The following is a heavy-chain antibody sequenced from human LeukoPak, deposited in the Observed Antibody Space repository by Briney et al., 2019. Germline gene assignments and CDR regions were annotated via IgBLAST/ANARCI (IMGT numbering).Heavy chain of an antibody. J-gene: IGHJ4*02. CDR1: GFTFSSYA. V-gene: IGHV3-30-3*01. D-gene: IGHD6-13*01. Sequence: GRSPRLSCAASGFTFSSYAMHWVRQAPGKGLEWVAVISYDGSNKYYADSVKGRFSISRDTSKNTLYLQMNSLRAEDTAVYYCFLFTIAAPEFFDYWGQGTLVTVSS. CDR2: ISYDGSNK. CDR3: FLFTIAAPEFFDY.